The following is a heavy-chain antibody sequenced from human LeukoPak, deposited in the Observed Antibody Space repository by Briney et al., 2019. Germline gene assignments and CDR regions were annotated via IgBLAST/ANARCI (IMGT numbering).Heavy chain of an antibody. Sequence: GGSLRLSCAASGFTFSDYYMSWIRQAPGKGLEWVSYISSSSSYIYYADSVKGRFTISRDNAKNSLYLQMNSLRAEDTAVYYCARANGEQLWPRGPFDYWGQGTLVTVSS. CDR3: ARANGEQLWPRGPFDY. CDR1: GFTFSDYY. D-gene: IGHD5-18*01. CDR2: ISSSSSYI. V-gene: IGHV3-11*06. J-gene: IGHJ4*02.